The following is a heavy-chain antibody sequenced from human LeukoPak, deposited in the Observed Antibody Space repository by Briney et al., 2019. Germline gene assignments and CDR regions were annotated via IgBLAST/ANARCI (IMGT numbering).Heavy chain of an antibody. D-gene: IGHD3-16*02. CDR3: ARDLDYDYVWRSYRFGFDY. J-gene: IGHJ4*02. CDR1: GFTFSDYY. V-gene: IGHV3-11*01. Sequence: GGSLRLSCAASGFTFSDYYMSWIRQAPGKGLEWVSYISSSDSTIYYADSVKGRFTISRDNAKNSLYLQMNSLRVEDTAVYYCARDLDYDYVWRSYRFGFDYWGQGTLVTVSS. CDR2: ISSSDSTI.